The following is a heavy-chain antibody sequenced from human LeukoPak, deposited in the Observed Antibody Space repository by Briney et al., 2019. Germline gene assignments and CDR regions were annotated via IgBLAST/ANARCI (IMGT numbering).Heavy chain of an antibody. Sequence: SETLSLTCTVSGGSISSTNYYWGWIRQPPGKGLEWIGSIYYSGSTYYNPSLKSRVTISVDTSKNHFSLKLSSVTAADTAVYYCAIGGWYVDTPPYWGQGTLVTVSS. J-gene: IGHJ4*02. CDR1: GGSISSTNYY. CDR3: AIGGWYVDTPPY. D-gene: IGHD6-19*01. CDR2: IYYSGST. V-gene: IGHV4-39*07.